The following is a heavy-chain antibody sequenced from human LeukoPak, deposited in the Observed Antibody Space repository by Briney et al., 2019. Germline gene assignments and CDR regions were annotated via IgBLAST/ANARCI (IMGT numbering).Heavy chain of an antibody. J-gene: IGHJ5*02. D-gene: IGHD2-2*01. CDR2: IYYSGST. Sequence: PSETLSLTCTVSGGSISSSSYYWGWIRQPPGKGLEWIGSIYYSGSTYYNPSLKSRVTISVDTSKNQFSLKLSSVTAADTAVYYCARRGAHCGSTSCYPWVWADQDNWFDPWGQGTLVTVSS. V-gene: IGHV4-39*01. CDR3: ARRGAHCGSTSCYPWVWADQDNWFDP. CDR1: GGSISSSSYY.